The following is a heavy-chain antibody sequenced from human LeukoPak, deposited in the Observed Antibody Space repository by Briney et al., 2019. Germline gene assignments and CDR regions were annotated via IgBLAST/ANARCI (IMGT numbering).Heavy chain of an antibody. J-gene: IGHJ4*02. CDR1: GFTVTNKY. Sequence: GGSLRLSCAASGFTVTNKYMTWVRQAPGKGLEWVSVIYSGGGTSYADSVKGRFTISRDNSKNTLFLQMNSLRAGDTAVYYCARDLGYGSGTLAIDYWGQGTLVTVSS. D-gene: IGHD3-10*01. CDR3: ARDLGYGSGTLAIDY. CDR2: IYSGGGT. V-gene: IGHV3-66*01.